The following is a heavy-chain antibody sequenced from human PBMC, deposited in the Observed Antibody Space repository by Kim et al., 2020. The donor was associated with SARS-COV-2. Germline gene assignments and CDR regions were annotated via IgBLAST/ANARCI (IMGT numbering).Heavy chain of an antibody. D-gene: IGHD3-10*01. V-gene: IGHV3-73*01. CDR1: GFNFSDSA. CDR2: IRTKTNTYAT. Sequence: GGSLRLSCAASGFNFSDSAIHWVRQASGKGPEWVGRIRTKTNTYATTYAASVEGRFTISRDDSKNTAFLQMNSLKTEDTAVYSCTTYDGLYDSGGDFWG. CDR3: TTYDGLYDSGGDF. J-gene: IGHJ4*01.